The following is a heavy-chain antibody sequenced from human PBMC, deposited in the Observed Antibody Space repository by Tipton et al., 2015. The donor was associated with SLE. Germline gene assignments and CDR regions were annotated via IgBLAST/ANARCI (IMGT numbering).Heavy chain of an antibody. CDR2: IIHSGTT. J-gene: IGHJ4*02. CDR3: GRVAPTEVFDY. Sequence: TLSLTCGVYGESFLGYFWTWFRQPPGKGLEWVGEIIHSGTTNYNPSPKSRVIISLDTSKNQFSLTQSSVTAADTAVYFCGRVAPTEVFDYWGQGTLVTVSS. V-gene: IGHV4-34*12. D-gene: IGHD1-1*01. CDR1: GESFLGYF.